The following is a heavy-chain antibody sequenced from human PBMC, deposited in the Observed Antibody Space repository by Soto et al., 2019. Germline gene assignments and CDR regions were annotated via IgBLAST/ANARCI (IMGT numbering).Heavy chain of an antibody. J-gene: IGHJ4*02. CDR2: IYYSRNT. Sequence: QLQLQESGPGLVKPSETLSLTCAVSGGSINSNNYYWGWIRQPPGKGLEWIGSIYYSRNTHYKPSGRVRVPMSVDMSKHQFSLRLNSGTAADTAVYYCARNPLWLGDLSLDYWVQGTLVTVSS. CDR3: ARNPLWLGDLSLDY. V-gene: IGHV4-39*01. D-gene: IGHD3-10*01. CDR1: GGSINSNNYY.